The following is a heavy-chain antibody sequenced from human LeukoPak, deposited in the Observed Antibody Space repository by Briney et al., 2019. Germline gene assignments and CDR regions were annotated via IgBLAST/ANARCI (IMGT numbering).Heavy chain of an antibody. D-gene: IGHD5-18*01. V-gene: IGHV4-34*01. Sequence: SETLSLTCAVYGGSFSGYYWSWIRQPPGKGLECIGEINHSGSTNYNPSLKSRVTISVDTSKNQFSLKLSSVTAADTAVYYCAGASGYSYGLYYYYYMDVWGKGTTVTVSS. CDR2: INHSGST. CDR1: GGSFSGYY. J-gene: IGHJ6*03. CDR3: AGASGYSYGLYYYYYMDV.